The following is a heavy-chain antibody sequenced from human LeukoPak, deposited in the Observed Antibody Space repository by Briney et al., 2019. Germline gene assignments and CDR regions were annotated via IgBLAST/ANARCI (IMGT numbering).Heavy chain of an antibody. Sequence: SETLSLTCTVSGGSISSYYWSWIRQPPGKGLEWIGYIYYSGSTNYNPSLKSRVTVSVDTSKNQFSLKLSSVTAADTAVYYCARDLGTYVFDYWGQGTLVTVSS. CDR1: GGSISSYY. D-gene: IGHD1-14*01. J-gene: IGHJ4*02. V-gene: IGHV4-59*01. CDR2: IYYSGST. CDR3: ARDLGTYVFDY.